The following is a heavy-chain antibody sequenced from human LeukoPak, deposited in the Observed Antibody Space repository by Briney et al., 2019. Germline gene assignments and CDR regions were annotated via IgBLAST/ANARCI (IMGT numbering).Heavy chain of an antibody. CDR3: ARAQTPGTLDY. Sequence: PGGSLRLSCAASGFTFSTYALHWVRQAPGKGLEWVAVILYDGSTKYYADSVKGRFTISRDNSKNTLDLQMNSLRVEDTAVYYCARAQTPGTLDYWGQGTLVTVSS. CDR1: GFTFSTYA. V-gene: IGHV3-30*01. CDR2: ILYDGSTK. J-gene: IGHJ4*02.